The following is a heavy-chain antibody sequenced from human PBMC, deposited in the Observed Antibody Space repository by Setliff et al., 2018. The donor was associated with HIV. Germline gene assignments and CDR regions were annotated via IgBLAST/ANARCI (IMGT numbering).Heavy chain of an antibody. CDR2: SDPEDGNK. D-gene: IGHD6-19*01. J-gene: IGHJ2*01. Sequence: ASVKVSCKASGYTFTSYYMHWVRQAPGKGLEWMGGSDPEDGNKMYAQKLQGRVTMNEDTSTDTAYMDLTSLRPEDTAVYYCAKERGWDNWYFDFWGRGTLVTVSS. CDR1: GYTFTSYY. CDR3: AKERGWDNWYFDF. V-gene: IGHV1-24*01.